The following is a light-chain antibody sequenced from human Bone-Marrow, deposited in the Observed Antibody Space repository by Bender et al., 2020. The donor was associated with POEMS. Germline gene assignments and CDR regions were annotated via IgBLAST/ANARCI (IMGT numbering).Light chain of an antibody. CDR3: TSYSDSASANWL. Sequence: HSSLTLPFSVSGSPGQSVTISCTGPSSDVGGYNYVSWYQKHPDRAPKLLIYDVSKRPLGVPARFSGSKSGNTASLTVSRLQAEDEADYYCTSYSDSASANWLFGGGTKLTVL. J-gene: IGLJ3*02. V-gene: IGLV2-11*01. CDR1: SSDVGGYNY. CDR2: DVS.